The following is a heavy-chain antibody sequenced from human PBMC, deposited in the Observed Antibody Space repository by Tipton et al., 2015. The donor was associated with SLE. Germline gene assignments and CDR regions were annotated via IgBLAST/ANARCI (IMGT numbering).Heavy chain of an antibody. CDR1: GGSISSYY. D-gene: IGHD6-13*01. V-gene: IGHV4-59*05. J-gene: IGHJ3*02. CDR2: IHYSGST. CDR3: ARFSSWLDAFDI. Sequence: TLSLTCTVSGGSISSYYWSWIRQPPGKGLEWIGSIHYSGSTYYNPSLKSRVTISVDTSKNQFSLKLSSVTAADTAVYYCARFSSWLDAFDIWGQGTMVTASS.